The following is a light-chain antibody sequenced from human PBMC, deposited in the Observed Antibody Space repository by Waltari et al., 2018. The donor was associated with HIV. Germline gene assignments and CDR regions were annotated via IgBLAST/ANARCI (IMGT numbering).Light chain of an antibody. J-gene: IGLJ2*01. Sequence: QSVLTQPPSASGTPGQRVPISCSGSSSTIGTNYVNSYQQLPGTAPKVVIYRNKQRPSGVPDRFSGSKSGTSASLAINGLRSEDEANYYCAVWDDTLRGVFGGGTKLTVL. V-gene: IGLV1-47*01. CDR3: AVWDDTLRGV. CDR2: RNK. CDR1: SSTIGTNY.